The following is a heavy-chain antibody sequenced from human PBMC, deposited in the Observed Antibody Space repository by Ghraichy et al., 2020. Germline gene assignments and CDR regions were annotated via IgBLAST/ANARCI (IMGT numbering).Heavy chain of an antibody. D-gene: IGHD4/OR15-4a*01. V-gene: IGHV4-39*01. CDR3: ARPQDIYGEFDP. J-gene: IGHJ5*02. CDR2: FHYSGTT. Sequence: SETLSLTCTVSGGSISSSSYYWGWIRQPPGKGLEWIGTFHYSGTTYYNPSLKSRVTISTDTSNNQFSLRLSSVTAADTAIYYCARPQDIYGEFDPWSQGTLVTVSS. CDR1: GGSISSSSYY.